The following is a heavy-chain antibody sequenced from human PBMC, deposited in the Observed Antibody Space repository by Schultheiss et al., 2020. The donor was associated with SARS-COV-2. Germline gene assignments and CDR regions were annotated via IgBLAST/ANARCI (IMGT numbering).Heavy chain of an antibody. D-gene: IGHD3-9*01. J-gene: IGHJ4*02. CDR1: GGSISSYY. V-gene: IGHV4-4*07. CDR2: IYVNGST. Sequence: SETLSLTCTVSGGSISSYYWSWIRQPAGKGLEWIGRIYVNGSTNYNPSLKSRITMSVDTSKNRFSLKLSSVTAADTAVYYCARGGPGRYFDYWGQGTLVTVSS. CDR3: ARGGPGRYFDY.